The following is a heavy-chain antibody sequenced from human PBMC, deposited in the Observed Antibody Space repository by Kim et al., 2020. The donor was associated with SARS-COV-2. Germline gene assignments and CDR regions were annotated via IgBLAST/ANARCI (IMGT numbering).Heavy chain of an antibody. CDR3: AKDSRGGVYYYDSSGYPAGNY. J-gene: IGHJ4*02. D-gene: IGHD3-22*01. V-gene: IGHV3-30*18. CDR2: ISYDGSNK. Sequence: GGSLRLSCAASGFTFSSYGMHWVRQAPGKGLEWVAVISYDGSNKYYADSVKGRFTISRDNSKNTLYLQMNSLRAEDTAVYYCAKDSRGGVYYYDSSGYPAGNYWGQGTLVTVSS. CDR1: GFTFSSYG.